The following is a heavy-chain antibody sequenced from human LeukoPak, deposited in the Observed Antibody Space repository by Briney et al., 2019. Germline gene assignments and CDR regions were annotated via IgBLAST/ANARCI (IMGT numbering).Heavy chain of an antibody. J-gene: IGHJ4*02. CDR1: GGSFSGYY. CDR2: ISHSGST. CDR3: ARGSIHYYDSSGYYYY. V-gene: IGHV4-34*01. Sequence: SETLSLTCAVYGGSFSGYYWSWIRQPPGKGLEWIGEISHSGSTNYNPSLKSRVTISVDTSKNQFSLKLSSVTAADTAVYYCARGSIHYYDSSGYYYYWGQGTLVTVSS. D-gene: IGHD3-22*01.